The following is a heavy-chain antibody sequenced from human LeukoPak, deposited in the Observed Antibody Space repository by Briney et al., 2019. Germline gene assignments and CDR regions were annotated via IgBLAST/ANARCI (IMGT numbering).Heavy chain of an antibody. J-gene: IGHJ4*02. D-gene: IGHD5-18*01. Sequence: GGSLRLSCAASGFTFSSYWMHWVRQAPGKGLVWVSRIHSDGSSTTYADSVKGRFTISRDNAKNTLYLQMNSLRAEDTAVYYCARGYIYGSIDYWGQGTLVTVSS. CDR2: IHSDGSST. V-gene: IGHV3-74*01. CDR3: ARGYIYGSIDY. CDR1: GFTFSSYW.